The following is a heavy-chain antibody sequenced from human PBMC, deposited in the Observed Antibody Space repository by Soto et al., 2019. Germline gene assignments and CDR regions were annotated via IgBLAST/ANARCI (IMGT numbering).Heavy chain of an antibody. CDR1: AINFRSYA. J-gene: IGHJ4*02. Sequence: GSLRLSCSASAINFRSYAMSWVRQAPGKGLEWVSAVGGSGSDTYYADSVKGRFTISRDDSKNTLYLHMSSLRVEDKAIYYCAKRQSFDFWSGYLPFFDYWGQGTPVTVSS. CDR3: AKRQSFDFWSGYLPFFDY. V-gene: IGHV3-23*01. CDR2: VGGSGSDT. D-gene: IGHD3-3*01.